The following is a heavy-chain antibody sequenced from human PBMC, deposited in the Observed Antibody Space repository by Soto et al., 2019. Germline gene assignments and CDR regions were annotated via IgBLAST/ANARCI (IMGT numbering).Heavy chain of an antibody. Sequence: QITLKESGPTLVKPTQTLTLTCTFSGFSLSTSGVGVGWIRQPPGKALEWLALIYWDDDKRYSPSLKSRLTITKDTPKNQVVLTMTNMDPVDTATYYCAHDKEDGYNQLGAFDIWGQGTMVTVSS. CDR3: AHDKEDGYNQLGAFDI. V-gene: IGHV2-5*02. J-gene: IGHJ3*02. CDR2: IYWDDDK. D-gene: IGHD5-12*01. CDR1: GFSLSTSGVG.